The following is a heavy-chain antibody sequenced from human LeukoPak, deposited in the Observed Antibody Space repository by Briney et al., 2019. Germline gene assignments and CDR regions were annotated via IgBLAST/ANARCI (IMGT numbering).Heavy chain of an antibody. Sequence: SVKVSCKASGGTFSSYAISWVRQAPGQGLEWMGGIIPIFGTANYAQKFQGRVTITADESTSTAYMELSSLRSEDTAVYYCARVHGSGSYYNYFDYWGQGTLVTVSS. CDR2: IIPIFGTA. J-gene: IGHJ4*02. CDR1: GGTFSSYA. D-gene: IGHD3-10*01. CDR3: ARVHGSGSYYNYFDY. V-gene: IGHV1-69*13.